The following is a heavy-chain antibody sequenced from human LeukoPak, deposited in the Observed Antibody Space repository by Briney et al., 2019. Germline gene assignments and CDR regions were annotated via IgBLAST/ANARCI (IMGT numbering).Heavy chain of an antibody. CDR2: INPAGRDT. CDR1: GFTFSDYW. Sequence: GGSLRLSCEGSGFTFSDYWMGWVHQAPGKGLEWVANINPAGRDTYYVDSVKGRFTISRDNVKKSTFLQMNSLRVEETAFYQCVRWGVTAGMQDWGQGTLVTVSS. D-gene: IGHD2-2*01. CDR3: VRWGVTAGMQD. V-gene: IGHV3-7*01. J-gene: IGHJ4*02.